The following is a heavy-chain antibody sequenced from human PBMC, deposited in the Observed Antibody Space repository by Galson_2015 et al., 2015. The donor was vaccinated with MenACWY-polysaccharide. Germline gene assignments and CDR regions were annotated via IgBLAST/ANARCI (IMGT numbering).Heavy chain of an antibody. CDR1: GFSVRTSGVG. CDR3: SHKPGVASLRSFDA. CDR2: IFWDDNE. V-gene: IGHV2-5*02. Sequence: LVKPTQTLTLTCTVSGFSVRTSGVGVGWIRQPPGKALEWLALIFWDDNEGYNPSLKSRLTITKDTSGNQVVLTMTDMDPVDTATYYFSHKPGVASLRSFDAWGPGILVTVS. D-gene: IGHD2-21*01. J-gene: IGHJ4*02.